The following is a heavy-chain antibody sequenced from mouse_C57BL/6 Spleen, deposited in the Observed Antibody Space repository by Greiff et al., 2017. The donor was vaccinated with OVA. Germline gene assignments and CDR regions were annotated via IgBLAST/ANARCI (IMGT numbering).Heavy chain of an antibody. CDR3: TKERELGLDY. V-gene: IGHV1-15*01. D-gene: IGHD4-1*01. CDR1: GYTFTDYE. CDR2: IDPETGGT. Sequence: VQLQQSGAELVRPGASVTLSCKASGYTFTDYEMHWVKQTPVHGLEWIGAIDPETGGTAYNQKFKGKAILTADKSSSTAYMELRSLTSEDSAVYYCTKERELGLDYWGQGTTLTVSS. J-gene: IGHJ2*01.